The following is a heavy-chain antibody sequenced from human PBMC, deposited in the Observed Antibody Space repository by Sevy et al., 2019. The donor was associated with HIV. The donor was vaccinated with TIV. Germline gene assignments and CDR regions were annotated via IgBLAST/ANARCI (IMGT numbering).Heavy chain of an antibody. CDR1: GFTFSSYA. CDR3: AIEMDSSGWHTDVVDI. V-gene: IGHV3-30-3*01. D-gene: IGHD6-19*01. Sequence: GGSLRLSCAASGFTFSSYAMHWVRQAPGKGLEWVAVISYDGSNKYYADSVKGRFTISRYNSKNTLYLQMNSLRAEDRVVYYCAIEMDSSGWHTDVVDIWGQGTMVTVSS. CDR2: ISYDGSNK. J-gene: IGHJ3*02.